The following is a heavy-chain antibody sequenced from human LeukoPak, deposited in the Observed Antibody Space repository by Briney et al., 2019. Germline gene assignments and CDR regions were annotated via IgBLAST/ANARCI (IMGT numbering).Heavy chain of an antibody. CDR2: IIPIFGTA. J-gene: IGHJ4*02. CDR1: GGTFSSYA. CDR3: ARGYCSSTSCYPSYYFDY. V-gene: IGHV1-69*13. D-gene: IGHD2-2*01. Sequence: SVKVSCKASGGTFSSYAISWVRQAPGQGLEWMGGIIPIFGTANYAQKFQGRVTITADESTSTAYMEPSSLRSGDTAVYYCARGYCSSTSCYPSYYFDYWGQGTLVTVSS.